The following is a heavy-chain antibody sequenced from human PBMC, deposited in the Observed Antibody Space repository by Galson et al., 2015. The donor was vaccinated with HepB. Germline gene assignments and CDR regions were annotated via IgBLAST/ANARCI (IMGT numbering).Heavy chain of an antibody. D-gene: IGHD2-15*01. CDR2: ISSSSSDI. Sequence: SLRLSCAASGLSFSSYSMNWVRQAPGKGLEWVSSISSSSSDIYYADSVKGRFTISRDNAKNSLYLQMNRLRAEDTAVYYCAREVVGAASSFDYWGQGTLVTVSS. CDR1: GLSFSSYS. J-gene: IGHJ4*02. CDR3: AREVVGAASSFDY. V-gene: IGHV3-21*01.